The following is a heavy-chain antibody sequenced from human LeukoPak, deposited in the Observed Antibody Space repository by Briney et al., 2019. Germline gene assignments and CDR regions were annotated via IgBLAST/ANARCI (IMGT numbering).Heavy chain of an antibody. CDR1: GYTFTSYG. CDR3: AREQDGDFWSGYYSMDYFDY. D-gene: IGHD3-3*01. V-gene: IGHV1-18*01. Sequence: ASVKVSCKASGYTFTSYGISWVRQAPGQGLEWMGWISAYNGNTNYAQKLQGRVTMTTDTSTSTAYMELRSLRSDDTAVYYCAREQDGDFWSGYYSMDYFDYWGQGTLVTVSS. CDR2: ISAYNGNT. J-gene: IGHJ4*02.